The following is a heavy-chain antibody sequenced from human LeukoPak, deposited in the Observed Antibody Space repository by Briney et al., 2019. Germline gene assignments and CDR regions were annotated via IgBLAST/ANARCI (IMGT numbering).Heavy chain of an antibody. V-gene: IGHV4-38-2*02. J-gene: IGHJ6*03. CDR3: ARTNDYDSSGYYSWDYYYYMDV. D-gene: IGHD3-22*01. Sequence: SETLSLTCTVSGYSISSGYFWVWIRQPPGKGLEWIGSIYHSGRTYYNPSLKSLVAISVDTSKNQFSLKLSSVTAADTAVYYCARTNDYDSSGYYSWDYYYYMDVWGKGTTVTVSS. CDR1: GYSISSGYF. CDR2: IYHSGRT.